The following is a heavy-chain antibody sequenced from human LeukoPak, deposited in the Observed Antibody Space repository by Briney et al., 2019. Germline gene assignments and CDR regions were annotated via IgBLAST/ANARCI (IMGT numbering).Heavy chain of an antibody. D-gene: IGHD2-15*01. CDR3: TRTRYCSGGSCYLGGSFYYYYYYVDV. CDR1: GFTFSSYA. J-gene: IGHJ6*03. Sequence: GGSLRLSCAASGFTFSSYAMHWVRQAPGKGLEWVGFIRSKAYGGTTEYAASVKGRFTISRDDSKSIAYLQMNSLKTEDTAVYYCTRTRYCSGGSCYLGGSFYYYYYYVDVWGKGTTVTVSS. CDR2: IRSKAYGGTT. V-gene: IGHV3-49*04.